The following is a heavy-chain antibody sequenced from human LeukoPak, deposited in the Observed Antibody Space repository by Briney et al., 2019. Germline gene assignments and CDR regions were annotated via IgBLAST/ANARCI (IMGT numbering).Heavy chain of an antibody. Sequence: SQTLSLTCAVSGDSVSSNSAAWHWIRQSPSRGLEWLGRTYYRSKWYNDYAVSVKSLITINPDTSKNQFSLQLNSVTPEDTAVYYCARSVNYYETHWDYWGQGTLVTVSS. J-gene: IGHJ4*02. CDR3: ARSVNYYETHWDY. CDR2: TYYRSKWYN. D-gene: IGHD3-22*01. V-gene: IGHV6-1*01. CDR1: GDSVSSNSAA.